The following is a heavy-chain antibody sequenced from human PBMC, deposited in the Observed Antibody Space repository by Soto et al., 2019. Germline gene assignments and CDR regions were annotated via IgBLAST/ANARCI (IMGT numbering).Heavy chain of an antibody. CDR3: ARDFRLDY. CDR2: ISYDGSNK. CDR1: TNSSYY. J-gene: IGHJ4*02. Sequence: TNSSYYWGWIRQSPGKGLEWVAVISYDGSNKYYADSVKGRFTISRDNSKNTLYLQMNSLRAEDTAVYYCARDFRLDYWGQGTLVTVSS. V-gene: IGHV3-30*19.